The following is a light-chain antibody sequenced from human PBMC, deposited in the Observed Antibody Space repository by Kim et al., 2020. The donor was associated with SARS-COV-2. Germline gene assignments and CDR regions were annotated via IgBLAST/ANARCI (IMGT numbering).Light chain of an antibody. CDR2: KAS. CDR1: QSISSW. CDR3: QQYNSYSYT. J-gene: IGKJ2*01. V-gene: IGKV1-5*03. Sequence: CASVGDRVTITCRASQSISSWLAWYQQKPEKAPKLLIYKASSLESGVPSRFSGSGSGTEFTLTISSLQPDDFATYYCQQYNSYSYTFGQGTKLEI.